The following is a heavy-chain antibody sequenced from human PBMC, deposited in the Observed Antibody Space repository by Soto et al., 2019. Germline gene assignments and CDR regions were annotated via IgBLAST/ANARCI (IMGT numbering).Heavy chain of an antibody. Sequence: VQLLESGGGLVQPGGSLRLSCGASGFTFSTYAMSWVRQAPGKGLEWVSAISGSGGSTYHADSVKGRFTISRDNSKNTLYLQMNSLRAEDTAVYYCARGSSGWYVFDYWGQGTLVTVSS. V-gene: IGHV3-23*01. D-gene: IGHD6-19*01. CDR2: ISGSGGST. CDR1: GFTFSTYA. CDR3: ARGSSGWYVFDY. J-gene: IGHJ4*02.